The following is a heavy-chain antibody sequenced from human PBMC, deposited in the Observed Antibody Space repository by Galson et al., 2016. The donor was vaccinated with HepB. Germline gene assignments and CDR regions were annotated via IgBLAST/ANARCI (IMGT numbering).Heavy chain of an antibody. CDR1: GFSFSSYG. Sequence: SLRLSCAASGFSFSSYGMHWVRQAPGKGPEWVAVILYDGSNKYYADSVKGRFTISRENSRDTVYLQMNSLRVEDTGVYYCAKESARYSNYWANWFDPWGQGTLVTVSS. CDR2: ILYDGSNK. D-gene: IGHD6-13*01. CDR3: AKESARYSNYWANWFDP. J-gene: IGHJ5*02. V-gene: IGHV3-30*18.